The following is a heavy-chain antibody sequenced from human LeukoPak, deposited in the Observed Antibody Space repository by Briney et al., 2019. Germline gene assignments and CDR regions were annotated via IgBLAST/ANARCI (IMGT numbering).Heavy chain of an antibody. CDR2: ISSSGSTI. CDR3: ARRPSPPDAFDM. V-gene: IGHV3-11*04. J-gene: IGHJ3*02. CDR1: GFTFSDYY. Sequence: GGSLRLSCAASGFTFSDYYMSWIRQAPGKGLEWVSYISSSGSTIYYADSVKGRFTISRDNAKNSLYLQMNSLRADDTAVYYCARRPSPPDAFDMWGQGTMVTVSS.